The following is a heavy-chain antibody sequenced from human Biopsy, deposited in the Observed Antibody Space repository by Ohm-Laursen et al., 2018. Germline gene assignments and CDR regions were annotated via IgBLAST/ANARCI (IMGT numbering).Heavy chain of an antibody. CDR1: GYTLNELS. J-gene: IGHJ4*02. V-gene: IGHV1-24*01. CDR3: AADINVWNVNY. Sequence: ASVKVSCNVSGYTLNELSMHWVRQVPGKGLEWMGGFAPENGKTVYAQNFQARVSLTEDTSTDTAHMELRSLRSEDTAVYYCAADINVWNVNYWGQGTQVTVSS. D-gene: IGHD1-1*01. CDR2: FAPENGKT.